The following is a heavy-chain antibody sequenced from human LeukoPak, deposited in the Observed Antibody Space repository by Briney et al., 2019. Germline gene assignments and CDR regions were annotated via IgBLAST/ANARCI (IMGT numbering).Heavy chain of an antibody. J-gene: IGHJ5*02. V-gene: IGHV1-18*01. CDR3: ARGGGQWLVPRWFDP. D-gene: IGHD6-19*01. CDR2: ISAYNVNT. CDR1: GYTFTRYG. Sequence: GSVTVSCRGSGYTFTRYGISGVGQAPGKGREWMGWISAYNVNTNYAQKLQGRVTMTTDTSTSTAYMELRSLRSDDTAVYYCARGGGQWLVPRWFDPWGQGTLVTVSS.